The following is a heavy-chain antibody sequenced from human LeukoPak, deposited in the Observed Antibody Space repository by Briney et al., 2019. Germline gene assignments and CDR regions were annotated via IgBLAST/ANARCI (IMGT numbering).Heavy chain of an antibody. Sequence: PSETLSLTCTVSGGSFSSVGYYWSWIRQHPGKGLEWIGYIYYSGSTNYNPSLKSRVTISVDTSKNQFSLKLSSVTAADTAVYYCARESANYYDSSGYQIWGQGTLVTVSS. J-gene: IGHJ4*02. CDR1: GGSFSSVGYY. CDR3: ARESANYYDSSGYQI. CDR2: IYYSGST. D-gene: IGHD3-22*01. V-gene: IGHV4-31*03.